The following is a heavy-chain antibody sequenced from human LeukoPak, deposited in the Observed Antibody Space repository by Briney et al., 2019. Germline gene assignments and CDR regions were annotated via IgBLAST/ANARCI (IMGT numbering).Heavy chain of an antibody. J-gene: IGHJ4*02. V-gene: IGHV1-2*04. CDR3: ARGGYHYYDSSGYYYESFYFDY. CDR1: GYTFTGYY. D-gene: IGHD3-22*01. Sequence: ASVKVSCKASGYTFTGYYMHWVRQAPGQGLEWMGWINPNSGGTNYAQKFQGWVTMTRDTSISTAYMELSRLRSDDTAVYYCARGGYHYYDSSGYYYESFYFDYWGQGTLVTVSS. CDR2: INPNSGGT.